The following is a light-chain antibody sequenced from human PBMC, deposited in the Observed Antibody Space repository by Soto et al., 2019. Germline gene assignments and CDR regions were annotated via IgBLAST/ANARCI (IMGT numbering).Light chain of an antibody. Sequence: EIGMTQSPATLSVYLGERATLSCRASQSVSSNLAWYQQKPGQAPRLLIYGASTRATGIPARFSGSGSGTEFTLTISSLQSEDFAVYYCQQYNNWPLTFGGGTKVDIK. J-gene: IGKJ4*01. CDR3: QQYNNWPLT. CDR2: GAS. V-gene: IGKV3-15*01. CDR1: QSVSSN.